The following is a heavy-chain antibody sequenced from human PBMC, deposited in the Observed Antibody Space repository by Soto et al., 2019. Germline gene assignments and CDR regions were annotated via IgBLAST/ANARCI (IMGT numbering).Heavy chain of an antibody. V-gene: IGHV1-8*01. D-gene: IGHD6-19*01. CDR1: GYTFTSYH. J-gene: IGHJ4*02. CDR3: ARADSGWYGGYFDY. CDR2: MNPNSGYT. Sequence: QVQLVQSGAEVRKPGASVRVSCKASGYTFTSYHMNWVRQAPGQGLEWMGWMNPNSGYTAYAQKFQGRVTMTRNTSINTLYMDLSSLRSEDTAVYYCARADSGWYGGYFDYWGQGTLVTVSS.